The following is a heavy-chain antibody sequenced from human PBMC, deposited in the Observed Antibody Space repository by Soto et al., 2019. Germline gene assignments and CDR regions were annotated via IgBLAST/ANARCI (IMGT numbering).Heavy chain of an antibody. Sequence: GGSLRLSCAASGFTFSSYWMHWVRQAPGKGLVWVSRINSDGSSTNYADSVEGRFTISRDNAKNTLFLQMNSLRAEDTAVYYCARSSSSKTYGMDVWGQGTTVTVSS. J-gene: IGHJ6*02. CDR2: INSDGSST. CDR1: GFTFSSYW. D-gene: IGHD2-2*01. CDR3: ARSSSSKTYGMDV. V-gene: IGHV3-74*01.